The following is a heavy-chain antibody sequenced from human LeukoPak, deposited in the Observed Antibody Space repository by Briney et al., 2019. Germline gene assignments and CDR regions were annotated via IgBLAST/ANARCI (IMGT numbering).Heavy chain of an antibody. CDR3: ARQQGAGFGGPFDY. J-gene: IGHJ4*02. V-gene: IGHV4-34*01. CDR1: GGSFSGYY. CDR2: INHSGST. D-gene: IGHD3-10*01. Sequence: SETLSLTCAVYGGSFSGYYWSWIRQPPGKGLEWIGEINHSGSTNYNPSLKSRVTISVDTSKNQFSLKLSSVTAADTAVYYCARQQGAGFGGPFDYWGQGTLVTVSS.